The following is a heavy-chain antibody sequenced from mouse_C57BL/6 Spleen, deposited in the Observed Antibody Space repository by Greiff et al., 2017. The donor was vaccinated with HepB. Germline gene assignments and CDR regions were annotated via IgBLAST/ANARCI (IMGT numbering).Heavy chain of an antibody. D-gene: IGHD2-3*01. J-gene: IGHJ4*01. CDR2: INPSTGGT. V-gene: IGHV1-42*01. Sequence: EVQLQQSGPELVKPGASVKISCKASGYSFTGYYMNWVKQSPEKSLEWIGEINPSTGGTTYNQKFKAKATLTVDKSSSTAYMQLKSLTSEDSAVYYCARKGDGYPYYYAMDYWGQGTSVTVSS. CDR1: GYSFTGYY. CDR3: ARKGDGYPYYYAMDY.